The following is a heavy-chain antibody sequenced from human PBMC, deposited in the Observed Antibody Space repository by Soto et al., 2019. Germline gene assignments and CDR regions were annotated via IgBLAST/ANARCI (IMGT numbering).Heavy chain of an antibody. D-gene: IGHD3-16*01. CDR3: SRDHGGGGLTLEY. Sequence: QVHLEESGGGLVKPGGSLRLSCTASGFIFSDYYMSWIRQAPGKGLEWVSDISNSGRTTHHADSVEGRFTISRENAKDSHYLQMNSLRPEDSAIYYCSRDHGGGGLTLEYWGQGTLVTVSS. CDR2: ISNSGRTT. V-gene: IGHV3-11*01. CDR1: GFIFSDYY. J-gene: IGHJ4*02.